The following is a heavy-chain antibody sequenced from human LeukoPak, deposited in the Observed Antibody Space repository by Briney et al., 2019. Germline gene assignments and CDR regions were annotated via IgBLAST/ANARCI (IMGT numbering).Heavy chain of an antibody. J-gene: IGHJ4*02. CDR3: ARWPSYYYGSGSFL. CDR2: ISGSGGST. CDR1: GFTFSTYA. D-gene: IGHD3-10*01. V-gene: IGHV3-23*01. Sequence: PGGSLRLSCAASGFTFSTYAMSWVRQAPGKGLEWVSGISGSGGSTYYADSVKGRFTISRDNSKNTLYLQMNSLRAEDTAVYYCARWPSYYYGSGSFLWGQGTLVTVSS.